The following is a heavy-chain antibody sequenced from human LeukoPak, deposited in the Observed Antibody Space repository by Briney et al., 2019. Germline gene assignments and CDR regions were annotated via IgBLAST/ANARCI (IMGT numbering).Heavy chain of an antibody. D-gene: IGHD3-22*01. CDR3: AKDQRGYYDSSGYYFGY. Sequence: QPGGSLRLSCAASGFTFSSYAMSWVRQAPGKGLEWVSAISGSGGSTYYADSVKGRFTISRDNSKNTLYLQMNSLRAEDTAVYYYAKDQRGYYDSSGYYFGYWGQGTLVTVSS. CDR1: GFTFSSYA. V-gene: IGHV3-23*01. J-gene: IGHJ4*02. CDR2: ISGSGGST.